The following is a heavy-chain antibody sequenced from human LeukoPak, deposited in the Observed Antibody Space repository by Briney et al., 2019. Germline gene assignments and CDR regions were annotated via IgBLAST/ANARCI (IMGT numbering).Heavy chain of an antibody. J-gene: IGHJ5*02. V-gene: IGHV5-10-1*01. D-gene: IGHD4-17*01. CDR3: ARHVGYGDYEFDP. Sequence: HGESLKISCKGSGYSFTSYWISWVRQMPGKGLEWMGRIDPSDSYTNYSPSSQGHVTISADKSISTAYLQWSSLKASDTAMYYCARHVGYGDYEFDPWGQGTLVTVSS. CDR1: GYSFTSYW. CDR2: IDPSDSYT.